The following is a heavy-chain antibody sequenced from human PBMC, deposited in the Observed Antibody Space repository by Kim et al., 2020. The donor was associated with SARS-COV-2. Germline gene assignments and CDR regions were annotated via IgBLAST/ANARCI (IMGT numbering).Heavy chain of an antibody. CDR2: ISGDGGST. CDR1: GFTFDDYA. V-gene: IGHV3-43*02. CDR3: AKDTFPVVPALGGYFDY. Sequence: GWSLRLSCAASGFTFDDYAMHWVRQAPGKGLECVSLISGDGGSTYYADSVKGRFTISRDNSKNSLYLQMNSLRTEDTALYYCAKDTFPVVPALGGYFDYWGQGTLVTVSS. D-gene: IGHD2-2*01. J-gene: IGHJ4*02.